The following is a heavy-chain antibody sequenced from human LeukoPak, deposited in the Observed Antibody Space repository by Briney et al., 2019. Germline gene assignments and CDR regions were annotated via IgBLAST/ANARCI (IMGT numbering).Heavy chain of an antibody. CDR2: ISGSGGST. J-gene: IGHJ5*02. D-gene: IGHD6-13*01. V-gene: IGHV3-23*01. CDR1: GFTFSSYA. Sequence: GGSLRLSCAASGFTFSSYAMSWVRQAPGRGLEWVSAISGSGGSTYYADSVKGRFTISRDNTKNTLYLQMNSLRAEDTAVYYCAKEGSWGYTDNWFDPWGQGTLVTVST. CDR3: AKEGSWGYTDNWFDP.